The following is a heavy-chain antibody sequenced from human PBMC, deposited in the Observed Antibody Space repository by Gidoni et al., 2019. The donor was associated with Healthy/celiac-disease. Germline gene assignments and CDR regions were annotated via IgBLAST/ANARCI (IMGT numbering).Heavy chain of an antibody. Sequence: VQPGRSLRLSCAAPGFTFSSYAMPWVRQAPGKGLEWVAVISYDGSNKYYADSVKGRFTISRDNSKNTLYLQMNSLRAEDTAVYYCASVYGDSQGAFDIWGQGTMVTVSS. CDR1: GFTFSSYA. V-gene: IGHV3-30-3*01. CDR2: ISYDGSNK. D-gene: IGHD4-17*01. J-gene: IGHJ3*02. CDR3: ASVYGDSQGAFDI.